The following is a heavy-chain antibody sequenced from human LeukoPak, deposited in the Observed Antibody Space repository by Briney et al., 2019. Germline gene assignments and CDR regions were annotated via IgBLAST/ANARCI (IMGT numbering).Heavy chain of an antibody. CDR3: ASGHSGYELDYYYYYMDV. D-gene: IGHD5-12*01. CDR1: GGSFSGYY. CDR2: INHSGST. V-gene: IGHV4-34*01. Sequence: PSETLSLTCAVYGGSFSGYYWSWIRQPPGKGLEWIGEINHSGSTKYNPSLKSRVTISVDTSKNQFSLKLSSVTAADTAVYYCASGHSGYELDYYYYYMDVWGKGTTVTVSS. J-gene: IGHJ6*03.